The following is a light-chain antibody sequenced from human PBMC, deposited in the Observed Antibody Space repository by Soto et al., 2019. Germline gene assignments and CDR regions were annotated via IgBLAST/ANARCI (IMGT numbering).Light chain of an antibody. V-gene: IGKV3-15*01. CDR3: QQYNNWPPWT. CDR1: QSVSRY. J-gene: IGKJ1*01. Sequence: FTQSPATVSLSPGERATLSCRASQSVSRYLAWYQQKPGQAPRLLIYGASTRATGIPARFSGSGSGTEFTLTISSLQSEDFAVYYCQQYNNWPPWTFGQGTKVDIK. CDR2: GAS.